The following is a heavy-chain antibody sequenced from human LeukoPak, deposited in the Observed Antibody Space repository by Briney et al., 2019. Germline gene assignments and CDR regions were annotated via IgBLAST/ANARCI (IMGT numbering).Heavy chain of an antibody. J-gene: IGHJ3*02. D-gene: IGHD3-22*01. Sequence: SETLSLTCTVSGGSISSYYWSWIRQPPGKGLEWIGYIYHSGSTYYNPSLKSRVTISVDRSKNHFSLKLRSVTAADTAVYYCARSPTMKVGGDAFDIWGQGTTVTVSS. CDR3: ARSPTMKVGGDAFDI. V-gene: IGHV4-59*12. CDR1: GGSISSYY. CDR2: IYHSGST.